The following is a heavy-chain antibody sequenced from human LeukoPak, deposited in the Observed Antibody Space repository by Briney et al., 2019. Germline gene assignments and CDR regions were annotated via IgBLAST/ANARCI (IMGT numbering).Heavy chain of an antibody. V-gene: IGHV5-51*01. CDR2: IYPGDSDT. J-gene: IGHJ6*02. Sequence: GESLKISCQGSGYSFTSYWIGWVRQMPGKGLEWMGIIYPGDSDTRYSPSFQGQVTISADKSISTAYLQWSSLKASDTAMYYCARRGSTRYYYYYGMDVWGQGTTVTVSS. CDR3: ARRGSTRYYYYYGMDV. CDR1: GYSFTSYW. D-gene: IGHD6-13*01.